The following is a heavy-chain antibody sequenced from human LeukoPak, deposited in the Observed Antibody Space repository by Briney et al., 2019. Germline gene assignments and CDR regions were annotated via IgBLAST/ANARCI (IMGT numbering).Heavy chain of an antibody. CDR2: ISSSSSYI. D-gene: IGHD2-2*01. V-gene: IGHV3-21*01. CDR1: GFTFSSYS. CDR3: ARCRGSVPAATYFDY. Sequence: PGGSLRLSCAASGFTFSSYSMNWVRQAPGKGLEWVSSISSSSSYIYYADSVKGRFTISRDNAKNSLYLQMNSLRAEDTAVYYCARCRGSVPAATYFDYWGQGTLVTVSS. J-gene: IGHJ4*02.